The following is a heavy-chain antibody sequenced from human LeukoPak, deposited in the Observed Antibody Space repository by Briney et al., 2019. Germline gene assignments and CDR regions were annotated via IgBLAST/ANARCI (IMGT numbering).Heavy chain of an antibody. Sequence: GSLKTFGAASGFTFNNAWMNWGRQASGKGLGWGGRIKSKTDGGTTDYAAPVKGRFTISRDDSKNTLYLQMNSLKTEDTAVYYCTTSGSYSDAFDIWGQGTMVPVSS. CDR1: GFTFNNAW. J-gene: IGHJ3*02. CDR3: TTSGSYSDAFDI. CDR2: IKSKTDGGTT. V-gene: IGHV3-15*07. D-gene: IGHD1-26*01.